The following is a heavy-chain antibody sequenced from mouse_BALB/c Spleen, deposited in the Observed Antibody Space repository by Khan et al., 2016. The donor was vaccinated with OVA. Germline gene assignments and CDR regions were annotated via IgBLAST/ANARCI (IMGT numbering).Heavy chain of an antibody. J-gene: IGHJ3*01. CDR3: AREASSWDFSFPY. Sequence: EVQLQESGPELVEPGASVKMSCKASGYTFSNYVIHWMKQKPGQGLEWIAYINPYDAGTRYNEKFKGKATLTSDISSTTAYMELNSLTSADSAVYYCAREASSWDFSFPYWGQGTLVTVSA. CDR1: GYTFSNYV. D-gene: IGHD4-1*01. CDR2: INPYDAGT. V-gene: IGHV1S136*01.